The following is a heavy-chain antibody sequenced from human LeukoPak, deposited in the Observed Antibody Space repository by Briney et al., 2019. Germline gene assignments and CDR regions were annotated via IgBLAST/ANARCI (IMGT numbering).Heavy chain of an antibody. CDR3: ARGEYYYDGGY. V-gene: IGHV3-7*04. D-gene: IGHD3-22*01. Sequence: GGSLRLSCAASGFTISSYLMSWVCQAPGKGLEWVANIKQDGSEKYYVDSVKGRFTISRDNAKNSLFLQMNSLRAEETAVYYCARGEYYYDGGYWGQGTLVTVSS. CDR2: IKQDGSEK. CDR1: GFTISSYL. J-gene: IGHJ4*02.